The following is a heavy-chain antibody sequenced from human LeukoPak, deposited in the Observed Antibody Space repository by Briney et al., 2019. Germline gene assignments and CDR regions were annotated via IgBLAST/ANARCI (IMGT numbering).Heavy chain of an antibody. CDR3: ARDRRSGLDH. V-gene: IGHV3-7*03. D-gene: IGHD6-19*01. Sequence: GGSLRLSGAASGFSFSSSWMAWVRQAPGQGLEWVANLKQDAYQTFYLEFVKGRFTISRDNAKNSLYLYMNSLRVEDTAMYYCARDRRSGLDHWGQGALVTVSS. J-gene: IGHJ4*02. CDR1: GFSFSSSW. CDR2: LKQDAYQT.